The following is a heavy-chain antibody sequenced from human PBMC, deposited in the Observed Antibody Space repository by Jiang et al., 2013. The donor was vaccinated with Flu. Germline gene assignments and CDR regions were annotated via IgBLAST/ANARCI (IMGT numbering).Heavy chain of an antibody. D-gene: IGHD4-17*01. J-gene: IGHJ6*03. Sequence: GAEVKKPGASVKVSCKASGYTFTGYYMHWVRQAPGQGLEWMGWINPNSGGTNYAQKFQGWVTMTRDTSISTAYMELRSLRSDDTAVYYCARDRGVTTFKYMDVWGKGTTVTVSS. CDR3: ARDRGVTTFKYMDV. V-gene: IGHV1-2*04. CDR2: INPNSGGT. CDR1: GYTFTGYY.